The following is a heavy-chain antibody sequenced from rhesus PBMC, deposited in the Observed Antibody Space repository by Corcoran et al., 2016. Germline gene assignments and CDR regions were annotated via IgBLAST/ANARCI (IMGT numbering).Heavy chain of an antibody. CDR2: IYWNDEK. D-gene: IGHD1-38*01. CDR3: ARGSITSGTYGLDS. J-gene: IGHJ6*01. V-gene: IGHV2S1*01. Sequence: QVTLKESGPALVKPTQTLTLTCTFSGFSLSTRGMGVGWVRQPQGKALEWLASIYWNDEKYYRTSLKSRLTISKDTSKIQVVLRMTNMDPMDTATYFCARGSITSGTYGLDSWGQGVVVTVSS. CDR1: GFSLSTRGMG.